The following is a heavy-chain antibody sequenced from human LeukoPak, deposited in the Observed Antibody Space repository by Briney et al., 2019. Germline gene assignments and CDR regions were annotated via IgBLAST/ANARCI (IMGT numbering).Heavy chain of an antibody. V-gene: IGHV4-39*01. Sequence: SETLSLTCTVSGGSISSSSYYWGWIRQPPGKGLEWIGSIYYSGSTYYSPSLKSRVTISVDTSKNQFSLKLTSVTAADTAVYYCARQTGAGLFILPGGQGTLVTVSS. CDR2: IYYSGST. D-gene: IGHD3-3*01. J-gene: IGHJ4*02. CDR1: GGSISSSSYY. CDR3: ARQTGAGLFILP.